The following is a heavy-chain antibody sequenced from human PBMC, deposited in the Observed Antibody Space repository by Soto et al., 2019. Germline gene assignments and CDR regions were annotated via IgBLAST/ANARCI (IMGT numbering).Heavy chain of an antibody. CDR1: GYTFTSYG. CDR3: ARVPWPSIAAAGRKRFDP. Sequence: ASVKVSCKASGYTFTSYGISWVRQAPGQGLEWMGWISAYNGNTNYAQKLQGRVTMTTDTSTSTAYMELRSLRSDDTAVYYCARVPWPSIAAAGRKRFDPWGQGTLVTVSS. D-gene: IGHD6-13*01. V-gene: IGHV1-18*01. J-gene: IGHJ5*02. CDR2: ISAYNGNT.